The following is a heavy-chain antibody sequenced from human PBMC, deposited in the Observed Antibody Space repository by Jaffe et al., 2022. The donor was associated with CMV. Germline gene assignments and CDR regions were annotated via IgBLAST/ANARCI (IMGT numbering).Heavy chain of an antibody. CDR1: GFTVSSNY. CDR2: IYSGGST. CDR3: ARDANWETRYYYGMDV. Sequence: EVQLVESGGGLIQPGGSLRLSCAASGFTVSSNYMSWVRQAPGKGLEWVSVIYSGGSTYYADSVKGRFTISRDNSKNTLYLQMNSLRAEDTAVYYCARDANWETRYYYGMDVWGQGTTVTVSS. V-gene: IGHV3-53*01. D-gene: IGHD7-27*01. J-gene: IGHJ6*02.